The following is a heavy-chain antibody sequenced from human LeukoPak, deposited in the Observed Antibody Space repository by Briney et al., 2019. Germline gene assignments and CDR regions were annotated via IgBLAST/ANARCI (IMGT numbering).Heavy chain of an antibody. CDR3: AKVAKYYYGSETYYFFEH. V-gene: IGHV3-7*01. J-gene: IGHJ4*02. CDR2: INQDGSEK. CDR1: GFTFSDYW. Sequence: GGSLRLSCTVSGFTFSDYWMSWVRQAPGKGLEWVANINQDGSEKYYVDSVKGRFTISRDNAKNSLYLQMNSLRVEDTAVYYCAKVAKYYYGSETYYFFEHWGQGTPVTASS. D-gene: IGHD3-10*01.